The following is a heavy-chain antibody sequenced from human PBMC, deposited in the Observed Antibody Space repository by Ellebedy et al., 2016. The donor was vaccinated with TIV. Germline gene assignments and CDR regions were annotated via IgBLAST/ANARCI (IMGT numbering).Heavy chain of an antibody. D-gene: IGHD1-26*01. CDR3: ARVLRHSGNYETLFDY. CDR2: INSDGSST. V-gene: IGHV3-74*01. CDR1: GFTSSSYW. Sequence: LSLTCATSGFTSSSYWMHWVRQAPGKGLVWVSRINSDGSSTSYADSVKGRFTISRDNAKNTLYLQMNSLRVEDTAVYYCARVLRHSGNYETLFDYWGQGTLVTVSS. J-gene: IGHJ4*02.